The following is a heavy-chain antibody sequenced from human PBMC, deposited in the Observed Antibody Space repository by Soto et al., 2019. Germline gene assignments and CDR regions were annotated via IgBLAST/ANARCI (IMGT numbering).Heavy chain of an antibody. CDR1: GFTFSSYA. CDR2: ISYDGSNK. J-gene: IGHJ6*02. CDR3: AKTFIVGATVNYYYGMDV. V-gene: IGHV3-30*18. D-gene: IGHD1-26*01. Sequence: QVQLVESGGGVVQPGRSLRLSCAASGFTFSSYAMHWVRQAPGKGLEWVAVISYDGSNKYYADSVKGRFTISRDNSKNTLYLQMNSLRAEDTAVYYCAKTFIVGATVNYYYGMDVWGQGTTVTVSS.